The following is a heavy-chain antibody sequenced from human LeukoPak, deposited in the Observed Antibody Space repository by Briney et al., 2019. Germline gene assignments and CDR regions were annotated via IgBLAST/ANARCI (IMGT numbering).Heavy chain of an antibody. CDR1: GYTLTELS. D-gene: IGHD3-9*01. V-gene: IGHV1-24*01. CDR3: AKDGRYFDWPHPYLDY. CDR2: FDPEDGET. J-gene: IGHJ4*02. Sequence: GASVKVSCKVSGYTLTELSMHWVRQAPGKGLEWMGGFDPEDGETIYAQKFQGRVTMTEDTSTDTAYMELSSLRAEDTAVYYCAKDGRYFDWPHPYLDYWGQGTLVTVSS.